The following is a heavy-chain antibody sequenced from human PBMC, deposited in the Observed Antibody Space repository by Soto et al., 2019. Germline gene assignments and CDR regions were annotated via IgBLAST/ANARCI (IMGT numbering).Heavy chain of an antibody. Sequence: GGSLRLSCAASRFTFSSYAMHWVRQAPGKGLEWVAVISYDGSNKYYADSVKGRFTISRDNSKNTLYLQMNSLRAEDTAVYYCVISTTTPPSYFGMDAWGQGPTVTVSS. J-gene: IGHJ6*02. CDR1: RFTFSSYA. V-gene: IGHV3-30-3*01. CDR3: VISTTTPPSYFGMDA. D-gene: IGHD1-26*01. CDR2: ISYDGSNK.